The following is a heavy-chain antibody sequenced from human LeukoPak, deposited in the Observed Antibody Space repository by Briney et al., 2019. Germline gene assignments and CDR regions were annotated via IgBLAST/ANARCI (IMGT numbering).Heavy chain of an antibody. V-gene: IGHV3-66*01. D-gene: IGHD2-21*01. CDR3: AQGIFYGY. Sequence: KGLEWVSVIYSGGSTYYADSVKGRFTISRDNSKNTLYLQMNSLRAEDTAVYYCAQGIFYGYWGQGTLVTVSS. CDR2: IYSGGST. J-gene: IGHJ4*02.